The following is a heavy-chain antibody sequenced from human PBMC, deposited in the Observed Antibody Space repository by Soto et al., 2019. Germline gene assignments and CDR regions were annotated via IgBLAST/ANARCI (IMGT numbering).Heavy chain of an antibody. D-gene: IGHD3-10*01. CDR2: IIPFFGTP. CDR3: ARDRDDYGSGNYYNRIDF. CDR1: GGIFSTYA. Sequence: GASVKVSCKASGGIFSTYAISWLRQAPGQGLEWMGGIIPFFGTPNYAQRFQGRVTITADESTSTAYMELSRLRSEDTAVYYCARDRDDYGSGNYYNRIDFWGQGTLVTVSS. J-gene: IGHJ4*02. V-gene: IGHV1-69*13.